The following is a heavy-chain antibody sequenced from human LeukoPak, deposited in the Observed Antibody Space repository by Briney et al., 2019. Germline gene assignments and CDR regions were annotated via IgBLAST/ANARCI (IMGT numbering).Heavy chain of an antibody. V-gene: IGHV3-53*01. J-gene: IGHJ4*02. CDR3: ARAYMKAYYFDY. Sequence: GGSLRLSCAASGFTVSSNYMSWVRQAPGKGLEWVSVIYSSGSTYYADSVKGRFTISRDNSKNTLYLQMNSLRAEDTAVYYCARAYMKAYYFDYWGQGTLVTVSS. CDR1: GFTVSSNY. CDR2: IYSSGST.